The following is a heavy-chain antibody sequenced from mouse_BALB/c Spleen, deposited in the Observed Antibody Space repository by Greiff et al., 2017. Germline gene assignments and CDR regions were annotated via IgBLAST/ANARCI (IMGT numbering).Heavy chain of an antibody. CDR1: GFTFSDYY. CDR2: ISDGGSYT. J-gene: IGHJ3*01. CDR3: ARDVSLAWFAY. V-gene: IGHV5-4*02. Sequence: EVHLVESGGGLVKPGGSLKLSCAASGFTFSDYYMYWVRQTPEKRLEWVATISDGGSYTYYPDSVKGRFTISRDNAKNNLYLQMSSLKSEDTAMYYCARDVSLAWFAYWGQGTLVTVSA.